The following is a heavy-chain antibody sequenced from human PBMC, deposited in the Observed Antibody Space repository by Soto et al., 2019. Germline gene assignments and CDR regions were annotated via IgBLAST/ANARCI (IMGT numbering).Heavy chain of an antibody. CDR2: INPSGGST. CDR3: VRDPNSCYKAFDS. CDR1: GYTFTSYY. J-gene: IGHJ4*02. V-gene: IGHV1-46*03. Sequence: ASVKVSCKASGYTFTSYYMHWVRQAPGQGLEWMGIINPSGGSTSYAQKFQGRVTMTRDTSTSTVYMELSSLRSDDTAVYYCVRDPNSCYKAFDSWGQETLVTVSS. D-gene: IGHD3-10*01.